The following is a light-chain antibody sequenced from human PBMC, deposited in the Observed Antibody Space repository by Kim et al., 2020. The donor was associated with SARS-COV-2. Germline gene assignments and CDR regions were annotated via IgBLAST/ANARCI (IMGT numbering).Light chain of an antibody. V-gene: IGKV3-11*01. CDR2: DAS. CDR3: QQRRDWWT. J-gene: IGKJ1*01. Sequence: SLSPGETATLSCRASQSVSTYLAWYQQRPGQAPRLLIYDASNRATDIPARFSGSGSGTDFTLTISSLEFEDSAVYYCQQRRDWWTFGQGTKVDIK. CDR1: QSVSTY.